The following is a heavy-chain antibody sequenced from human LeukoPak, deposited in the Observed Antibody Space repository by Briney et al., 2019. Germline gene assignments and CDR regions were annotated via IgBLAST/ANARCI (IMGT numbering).Heavy chain of an antibody. CDR2: IYHSGST. CDR1: GGSISSDNW. CDR3: AKELFSLKGMDV. D-gene: IGHD2-21*01. J-gene: IGHJ6*04. V-gene: IGHV4-4*02. Sequence: SGTLSLTCAVSGGSISSDNWWSWVRQSPGKGLEWIGEIYHSGSTNYNPSLKRRVIILVDKSRNQFSLNLYSVTAAHTAVYYCAKELFSLKGMDVWGKGTTVTVSP.